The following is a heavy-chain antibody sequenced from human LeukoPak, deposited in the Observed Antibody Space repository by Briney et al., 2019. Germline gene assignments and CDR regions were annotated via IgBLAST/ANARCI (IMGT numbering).Heavy chain of an antibody. CDR3: ARDLPLVGYCSGGSCYSVGWFDP. CDR1: GGTFSSYA. D-gene: IGHD2-15*01. Sequence: SVKVSCKASGGTFSSYAISWVRQAPGQGLEWMGGIIPIFGTANYAQKFQGRVTITADESTSTAYMELSSLRSEDTAVYYCARDLPLVGYCSGGSCYSVGWFDPWGQGTLVTVSS. V-gene: IGHV1-69*01. CDR2: IIPIFGTA. J-gene: IGHJ5*02.